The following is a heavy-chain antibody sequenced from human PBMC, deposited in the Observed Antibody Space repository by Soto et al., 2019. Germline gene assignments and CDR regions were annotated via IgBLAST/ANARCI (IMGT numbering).Heavy chain of an antibody. CDR1: GFTFSSYG. V-gene: IGHV3-33*01. CDR3: ARGFCGGDCYMLDAFDI. D-gene: IGHD2-21*02. Sequence: GGSLRLSCAASGFTFSSYGMHWVRQAPGKGLEWVAVIWYDGSNKYYADSVKGRFTISRDNSKNTLYPQMNSLRAEDTAVYYCARGFCGGDCYMLDAFDIWGQGTMVTVSS. J-gene: IGHJ3*02. CDR2: IWYDGSNK.